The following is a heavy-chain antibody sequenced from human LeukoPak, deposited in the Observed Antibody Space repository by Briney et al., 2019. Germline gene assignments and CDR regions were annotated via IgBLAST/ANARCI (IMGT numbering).Heavy chain of an antibody. J-gene: IGHJ4*02. CDR2: IYSGGST. D-gene: IGHD4-17*01. V-gene: IGHV3-66*01. CDR1: GFTVSSNY. Sequence: GGSLRLSCAASGFTVSSNYTIWVRQAPGKGLEWVSVIYSGGSTYYADSVKGRFTISRDNSKNTLYLQMNSLRAEDTAVYYCARVDYGDYGFDYWGQGTLVTVSS. CDR3: ARVDYGDYGFDY.